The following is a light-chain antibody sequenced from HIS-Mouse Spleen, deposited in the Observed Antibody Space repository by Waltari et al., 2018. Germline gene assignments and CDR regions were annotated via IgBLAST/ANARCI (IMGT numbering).Light chain of an antibody. CDR1: QRVSSSY. CDR3: QQYGSSPWT. V-gene: IGKV3-20*01. Sequence: EIVLTQSPGTLSLSTGERATRSCRASQRVSSSYLAWYQQKPGQAPRLLIYGASSRATGIPDRFSGSGSGTDFTLTISRLEPEDFAVYYCQQYGSSPWTFSQGTKVEIK. CDR2: GAS. J-gene: IGKJ1*01.